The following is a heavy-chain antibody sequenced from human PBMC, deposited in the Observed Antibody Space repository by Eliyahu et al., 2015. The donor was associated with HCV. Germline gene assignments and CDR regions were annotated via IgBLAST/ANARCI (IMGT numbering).Heavy chain of an antibody. V-gene: IGHV1-18*01. J-gene: IGHJ4*02. CDR3: ARVYYCSGGSCPDY. Sequence: QVQLEQSGAEVKKPGASXKVSCKASGYTFXSYGISWVRQAPGQGLEWMGWISAYNGNTNXAQKLQGRVTMTTDTSTSTAYMELRSLRSDDTAVYYCARVYYCSGGSCPDYWGQGTLVTVSS. D-gene: IGHD2-15*01. CDR1: GYTFXSYG. CDR2: ISAYNGNT.